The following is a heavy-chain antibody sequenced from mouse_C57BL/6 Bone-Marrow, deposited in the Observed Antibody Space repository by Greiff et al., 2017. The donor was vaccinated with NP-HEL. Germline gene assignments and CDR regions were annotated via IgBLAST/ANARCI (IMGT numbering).Heavy chain of an antibody. Sequence: EVHLVESGGDLVKPGGSLKLSCAASGFTFSSYGMSWVRQTPDKRLEWVATISSGGSYTYYPDSVKGRFTISRDNAKNTLYLQMSSLKSEATAMYYCARRPYSNYGGYWYFDVWGTGTTVTVSS. V-gene: IGHV5-6*01. CDR3: ARRPYSNYGGYWYFDV. CDR1: GFTFSSYG. CDR2: ISSGGSYT. J-gene: IGHJ1*03. D-gene: IGHD2-5*01.